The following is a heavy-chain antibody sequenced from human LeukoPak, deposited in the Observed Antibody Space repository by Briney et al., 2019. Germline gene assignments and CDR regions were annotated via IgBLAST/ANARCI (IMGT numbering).Heavy chain of an antibody. J-gene: IGHJ4*02. D-gene: IGHD3-22*01. CDR1: GYKLTELS. Sequence: ASVKVSCKVSGYKLTELSIHWVRQAPGKGLEWVGGFDPADEKTIYAQKFQGRVTMTEDTSTDTAYMELSSLRSEDTALYYCATYDSSGLLDFWGQGTLVTVSS. V-gene: IGHV1-24*01. CDR2: FDPADEKT. CDR3: ATYDSSGLLDF.